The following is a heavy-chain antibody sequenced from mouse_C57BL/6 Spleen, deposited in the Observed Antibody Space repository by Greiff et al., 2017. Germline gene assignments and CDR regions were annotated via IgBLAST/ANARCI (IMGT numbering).Heavy chain of an antibody. V-gene: IGHV5-17*01. CDR2: ISSGSSTI. Sequence: EVKLVESGGGLVKPGGSLKLSCAASGFTFSDYGMHWVRQAPEKGLEWVAYISSGSSTIYYADTVKGRFTISRDNAKNTLFLQMTSLRSEDTAMYYCARGNYYGSSPGWFAYWGQGTLVTVSA. CDR3: ARGNYYGSSPGWFAY. J-gene: IGHJ3*01. CDR1: GFTFSDYG. D-gene: IGHD1-1*01.